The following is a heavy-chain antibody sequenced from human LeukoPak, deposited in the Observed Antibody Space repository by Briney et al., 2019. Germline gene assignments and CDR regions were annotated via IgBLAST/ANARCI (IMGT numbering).Heavy chain of an antibody. V-gene: IGHV3-53*01. J-gene: IGHJ4*02. CDR1: GFSVSSNY. Sequence: GGSLRLSCAASGFSVSSNYMSWVRQAPGKGLEWVSVIYSGGGTDYADSVKGRFIISRDNSKNTLYLQMNSLRAEDTAVYYCARENLHYDILTGNYLKYFDHWGQGTLVTVSS. CDR3: ARENLHYDILTGNYLKYFDH. D-gene: IGHD3-9*01. CDR2: IYSGGGT.